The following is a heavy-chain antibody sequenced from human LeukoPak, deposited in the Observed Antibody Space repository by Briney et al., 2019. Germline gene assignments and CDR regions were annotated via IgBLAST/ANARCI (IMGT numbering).Heavy chain of an antibody. CDR1: GFDFSAYS. D-gene: IGHD1-26*01. V-gene: IGHV3-30*03. CDR3: ARDLSGSYFRLYFDY. Sequence: GGSLRLSCAASGFDFSAYSLHWVRQSSDKGLEWLALISENGINKHYADSVKGRFTISRDNSKDTLYLQMDLLRSDDTAIYYCARDLSGSYFRLYFDYWGQGALVAVSS. CDR2: ISENGINK. J-gene: IGHJ4*02.